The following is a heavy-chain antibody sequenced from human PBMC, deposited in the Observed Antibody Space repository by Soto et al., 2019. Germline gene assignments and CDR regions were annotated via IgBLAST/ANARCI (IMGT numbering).Heavy chain of an antibody. Sequence: PGECLKLYRKGSGYSFTSSWIGWVRQMPGKGLEWMGIIYPGDSDTRYSPSFQGQVTISADKSISTVYLQWSSLKASDTAMYYCARFCSYGYLCYWGQGTLITVSS. D-gene: IGHD5-18*01. CDR2: IYPGDSDT. CDR1: GYSFTSSW. V-gene: IGHV5-51*01. CDR3: ARFCSYGYLCY. J-gene: IGHJ4*02.